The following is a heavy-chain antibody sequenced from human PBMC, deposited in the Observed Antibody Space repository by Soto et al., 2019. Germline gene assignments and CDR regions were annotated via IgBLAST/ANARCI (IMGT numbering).Heavy chain of an antibody. Sequence: QVQLVQSGAEVKKPGASVTVSCKVSGYTFTTYGVSWVRQAPGQGLEWMGWISTSNGDTNYAQKLQGRVNMTTDTSTNTAYMEVRSLRSDDTAVYFCARDVGNGYGYGYGYWGQGTLVTVSS. V-gene: IGHV1-18*01. J-gene: IGHJ4*02. CDR1: GYTFTTYG. CDR3: ARDVGNGYGYGYGY. D-gene: IGHD5-18*01. CDR2: ISTSNGDT.